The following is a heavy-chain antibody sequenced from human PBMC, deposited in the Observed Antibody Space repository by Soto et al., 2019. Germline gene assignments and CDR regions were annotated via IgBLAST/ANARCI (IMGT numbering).Heavy chain of an antibody. CDR2: LSGSGGTT. CDR3: AKDLGPLPGGDGDY. D-gene: IGHD2-21*02. V-gene: IGHV3-23*01. Sequence: EVQLLEAGGGLVQPGGSLRLSCAASGFTFSSYAMSWVRQAPGKGLEWVSALSGSGGTTYYAVSVKGRFTISRDNSKNTLYLQMNSLRAEDTAVYYCAKDLGPLPGGDGDYWGQGTLVTVSS. J-gene: IGHJ4*02. CDR1: GFTFSSYA.